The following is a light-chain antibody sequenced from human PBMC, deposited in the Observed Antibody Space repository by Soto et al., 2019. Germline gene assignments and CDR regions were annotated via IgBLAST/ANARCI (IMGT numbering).Light chain of an antibody. CDR1: QSVSSSY. J-gene: IGKJ1*01. CDR2: GAS. CDR3: QQYGSSPWT. V-gene: IGKV3-20*01. Sequence: EIVLTQSPVTLSLSPGERATLSCRASQSVSSSYLAWYQQKPGQAPRLLIYGASSRATGIPDRFSGSGSGTDFTLTIIRLEPEDFAVYYCQQYGSSPWTFGQGTKV.